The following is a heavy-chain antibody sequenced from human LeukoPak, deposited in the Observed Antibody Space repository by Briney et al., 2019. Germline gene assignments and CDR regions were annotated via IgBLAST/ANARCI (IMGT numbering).Heavy chain of an antibody. CDR3: ARGAFTYPSGLNWFDP. CDR1: GGSISSGGYY. J-gene: IGHJ5*02. Sequence: SQTLSLTCTVSGGSISSGGYYWSWIRQHPGKGLEWIGYIYYSGSTYYNPSLKSRVTISVDTSKNQFSLKLSSVTVADTAVYYCARGAFTYPSGLNWFDPWGQGTLVTVSS. V-gene: IGHV4-31*03. CDR2: IYYSGST. D-gene: IGHD3-16*01.